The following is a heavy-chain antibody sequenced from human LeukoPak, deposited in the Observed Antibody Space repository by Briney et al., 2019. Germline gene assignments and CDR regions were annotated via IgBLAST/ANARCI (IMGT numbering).Heavy chain of an antibody. Sequence: GGSLRLSCAASGFSVSNNYMSWVRQAPGKGPEWVAGVTYDRRTEFYADSVRGRFTLSRDNSKNAVYLQMDSLRSEDTAVYYCARDLGFGAPDDSWGQGTLVTVSS. D-gene: IGHD3-10*01. CDR1: GFSVSNNY. J-gene: IGHJ4*02. V-gene: IGHV3-30*03. CDR2: VTYDRRTE. CDR3: ARDLGFGAPDDS.